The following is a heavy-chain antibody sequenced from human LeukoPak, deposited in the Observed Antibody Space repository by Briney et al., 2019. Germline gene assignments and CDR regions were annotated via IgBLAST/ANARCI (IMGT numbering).Heavy chain of an antibody. D-gene: IGHD1-26*01. V-gene: IGHV1-2*02. CDR1: GGTFSSYA. CDR2: INPNSGGT. J-gene: IGHJ4*02. CDR3: ARVVGANGFDY. Sequence: ASVKVSCKASGGTFSSYAISWVRLAPGQGLEWMGWINPNSGGTNYAQKFQGRVTMTRDTSISTAYMELSRLRSDDTAVYYCARVVGANGFDYWGQGTLVTVSS.